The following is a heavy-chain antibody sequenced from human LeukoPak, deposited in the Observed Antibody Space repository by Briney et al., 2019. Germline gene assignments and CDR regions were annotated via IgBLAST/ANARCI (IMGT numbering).Heavy chain of an antibody. D-gene: IGHD1-14*01. J-gene: IGHJ4*02. CDR2: ISSSSSYI. V-gene: IGHV3-21*01. Sequence: PGGSLRLSYAASGYTFSSYSMNWIRQAPGKGLEWVSSISSSSSYIYYADSVKGRFTISRDNAKNSLYLQMNSLRAEDTAVYYCAGDRSTNPYYFDYWGQGTLVTVSS. CDR1: GYTFSSYS. CDR3: AGDRSTNPYYFDY.